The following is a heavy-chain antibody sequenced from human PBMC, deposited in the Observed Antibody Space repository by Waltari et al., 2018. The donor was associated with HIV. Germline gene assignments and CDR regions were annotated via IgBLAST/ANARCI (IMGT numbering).Heavy chain of an antibody. V-gene: IGHV1-2*02. J-gene: IGHJ4*02. D-gene: IGHD2-15*01. CDR2: IIPDNGGT. CDR1: GYTFTGYY. CDR3: ARDICNGGSCYSYYFDY. Sequence: QVQLVQSGAEVKKPGASVKISCKASGYTFTGYYMHWVRQAPGQGLEWMGWIIPDNGGTKYAQKCQGRVTMTRDTSISTAYMELSRLRSDDTAVYYCARDICNGGSCYSYYFDYWGQGTLVTVSS.